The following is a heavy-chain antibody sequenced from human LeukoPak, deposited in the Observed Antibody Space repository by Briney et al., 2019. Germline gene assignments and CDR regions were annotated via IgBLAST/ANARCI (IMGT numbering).Heavy chain of an antibody. CDR1: GGSISSYF. J-gene: IGHJ3*02. CDR2: IYASGST. V-gene: IGHV4-4*07. D-gene: IGHD6-6*01. Sequence: SETLSLTCTVSGGSISSYFWSWIRQPAGKGLEWTGRIYASGSTNYNPSLKSRVTMSVDTSKNQFSLKLTSVTAADTAVYYCAREYSSSSGKNAFDIWGQGTMVTVSS. CDR3: AREYSSSSGKNAFDI.